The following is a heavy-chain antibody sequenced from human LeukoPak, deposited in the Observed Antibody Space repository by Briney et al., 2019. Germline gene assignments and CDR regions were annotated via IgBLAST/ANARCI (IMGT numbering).Heavy chain of an antibody. CDR1: GFTFSSYA. J-gene: IGHJ6*02. Sequence: GGSLRLSCAASGFTFSSYAMHWVRQAPGKGLEWVAVISYDGSNKYYADSVKGRFTISRDNSKNTLYLQMNSLRAEDTAVYYCARDRYLGLLWFGTYTSAPYGMDVWGQGTTVTVSS. D-gene: IGHD3-10*01. CDR3: ARDRYLGLLWFGTYTSAPYGMDV. CDR2: ISYDGSNK. V-gene: IGHV3-30*04.